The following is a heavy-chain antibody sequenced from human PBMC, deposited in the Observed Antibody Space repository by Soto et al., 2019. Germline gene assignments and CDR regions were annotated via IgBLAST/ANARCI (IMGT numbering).Heavy chain of an antibody. CDR1: GFFISSGNY. V-gene: IGHV4-38-2*01. CDR2: IFHGGNT. CDR3: ARARWYDAFDV. J-gene: IGHJ3*01. Sequence: SETLSLTCAVSGFFISSGNYWGWIRKPPGKGLEWIGSIFHGGNTYYNPSLKSRVTISVDMSKNQFSLKLNSVTAADTAVYYCARARWYDAFDVWGQGTLVTVSS. D-gene: IGHD2-15*01.